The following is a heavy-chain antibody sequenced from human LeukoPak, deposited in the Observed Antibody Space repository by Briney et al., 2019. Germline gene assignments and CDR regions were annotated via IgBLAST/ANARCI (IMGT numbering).Heavy chain of an antibody. D-gene: IGHD6-13*01. CDR2: IYWDDDK. J-gene: IGHJ4*02. V-gene: IGHV2-5*02. CDR1: GFSLSTSGVG. Sequence: SGPTLVKPTQTLTLTCTFSGFSLSTSGVGVGWIRQPPGKALEWLTLIYWDDDKRYNPSPKSRLTVTKDVSKSQVVLTLTNVDPVDPATYYCAHRLTGYNSNWYHGYFDYWGPGTLVTVSS. CDR3: AHRLTGYNSNWYHGYFDY.